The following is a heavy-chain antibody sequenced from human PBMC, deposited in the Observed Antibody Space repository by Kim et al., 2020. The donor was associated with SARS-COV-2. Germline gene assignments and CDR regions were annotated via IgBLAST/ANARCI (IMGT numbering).Heavy chain of an antibody. Sequence: GGSLRLSCAASGFTFSSYGMHWVRQAPGKGLEWVAVIWYDGSNKYYADSVKGRFTISRDNSKNTLYLQMNSLRAEDTAVYYCARDIKSDEVGIFGVVIARYYYYGMDVWGQGTTVTVSS. CDR1: GFTFSSYG. CDR2: IWYDGSNK. CDR3: ARDIKSDEVGIFGVVIARYYYYGMDV. V-gene: IGHV3-33*01. D-gene: IGHD3-3*01. J-gene: IGHJ6*02.